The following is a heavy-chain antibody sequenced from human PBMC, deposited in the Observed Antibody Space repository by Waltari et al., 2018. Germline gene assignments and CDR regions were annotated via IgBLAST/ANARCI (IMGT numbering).Heavy chain of an antibody. CDR1: GYSISSGYY. J-gene: IGHJ3*02. Sequence: QVQLQESGPGLVKPSETLSLTCAVSGYSISSGYYWGWLRQPPGQGLKWIGSIYHSGSTYYNPDLKSQDTRAVDTSKNQVSLKLSAVTAADTAVYDCARHLDYYDSSGYPADAFDIWGQGTMVTVSS. D-gene: IGHD3-22*01. CDR2: IYHSGST. CDR3: ARHLDYYDSSGYPADAFDI. V-gene: IGHV4-38-2*01.